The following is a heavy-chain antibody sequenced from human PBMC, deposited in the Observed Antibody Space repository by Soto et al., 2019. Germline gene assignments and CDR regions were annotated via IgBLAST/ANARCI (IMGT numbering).Heavy chain of an antibody. D-gene: IGHD6-25*01. V-gene: IGHV1-2*07. Sequence: QVQLVQSGAEVKKPGASVKVSCKASGYTFTGYYMHWVRQAPGQGLEWMGWINPDRGGTNYAHKIAGRVTMTRDTSISTAYMEPSRLRSDDTAVYYWARGLAPGFSSAPGDHWGQGTLVTVSS. CDR1: GYTFTGYY. J-gene: IGHJ4*02. CDR2: INPDRGGT. CDR3: ARGLAPGFSSAPGDH.